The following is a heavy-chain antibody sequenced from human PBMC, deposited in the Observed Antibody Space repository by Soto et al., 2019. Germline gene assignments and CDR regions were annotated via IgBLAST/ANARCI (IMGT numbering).Heavy chain of an antibody. D-gene: IGHD1-26*01. V-gene: IGHV4-4*01. CDR1: GGSITNSNW. CDR2: IYHAGST. Sequence: LSLTCSVSGGSITNSNWWTWVRLPPAKGLEWIGDIYHAGSTKYNPSLERRVTISVDTSKNQFALTLTSVTAADTAVYFCARGPPIVGNTTPLDSWGRGTLVTVSS. CDR3: ARGPPIVGNTTPLDS. J-gene: IGHJ4*02.